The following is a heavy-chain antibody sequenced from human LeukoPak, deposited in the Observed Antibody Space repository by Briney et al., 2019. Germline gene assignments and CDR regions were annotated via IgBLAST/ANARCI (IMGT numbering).Heavy chain of an antibody. D-gene: IGHD6-13*01. V-gene: IGHV3-23*01. CDR1: GFTFSSYA. CDR3: AKMSWDSSSRGP. J-gene: IGHJ5*02. CDR2: ISGNGGST. Sequence: GGSLRLSCAASGFTFSSYAMSWVRQAPGKGLEWVSAISGNGGSTSYADSVKGRFTISRDNSKNTLYLQMNSLTAEDTAVYYCAKMSWDSSSRGPWGQGTLVTVSS.